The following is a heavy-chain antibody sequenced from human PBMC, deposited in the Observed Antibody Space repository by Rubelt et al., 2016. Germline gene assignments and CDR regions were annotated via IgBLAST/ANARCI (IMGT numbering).Heavy chain of an antibody. J-gene: IGHJ6*02. V-gene: IGHV3-23*01. CDR3: GEGGVESYYGSGNCPDV. CDR1: GFTFSSYA. CDR2: FSCSGGRT. Sequence: EVQLLESGGGLVQPGGSLRLSCAASGFTFSSYAMSWVRHAPGKGLEWVSAFSCSGGRTYYADSEKGRVNYCRDKAQNKSYLQMNRRRAEDAVVYYCGEGGVESYYGSGNCPDVWGQGTTVTVSS. D-gene: IGHD3-10*01.